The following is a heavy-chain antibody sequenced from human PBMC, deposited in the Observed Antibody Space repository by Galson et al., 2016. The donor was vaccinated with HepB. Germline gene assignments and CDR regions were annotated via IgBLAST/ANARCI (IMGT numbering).Heavy chain of an antibody. D-gene: IGHD4-17*01. V-gene: IGHV3-30*03. CDR3: ARATVTTVSRFDY. CDR1: GFTFSSYG. Sequence: SLRLSCAASGFTFSSYGMHWVRQAPGKGLEWVAVISYDGSNKYYADSVKGRFTISRDSSKNTLYLQMNSLRAEDTALYYCARATVTTVSRFDYWGQGTLVSVSS. J-gene: IGHJ4*02. CDR2: ISYDGSNK.